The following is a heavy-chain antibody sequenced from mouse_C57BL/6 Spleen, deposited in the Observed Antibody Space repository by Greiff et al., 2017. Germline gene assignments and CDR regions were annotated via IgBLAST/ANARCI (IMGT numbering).Heavy chain of an antibody. CDR2: IDPSDSYT. J-gene: IGHJ2*01. CDR1: GYTFTSYW. CDR3: ARSGGNYGGDY. D-gene: IGHD2-1*01. Sequence: QVQLKQPGAELVMPGASVKLSCKASGYTFTSYWMHWVKQRPGQGLEWIGEIDPSDSYTNYNQKFKGKSTLTVDKSSSTTYMQLISLTSEDSAVYYCARSGGNYGGDYWGQGTTLTVYS. V-gene: IGHV1-69*01.